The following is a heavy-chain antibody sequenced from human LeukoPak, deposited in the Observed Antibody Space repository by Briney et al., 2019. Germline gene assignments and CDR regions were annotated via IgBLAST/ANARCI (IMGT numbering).Heavy chain of an antibody. Sequence: GSLRLSCAASGFTFSSYWMHWVRQAPGKGLVWVSRIKSDGSTTTYADSVKGRFTISRDNAKNTLYLQMNSLRAEDTAVYFCAREFRKSPTGGWGQGTLVTVSS. CDR2: IKSDGSTT. CDR3: AREFRKSPTGG. CDR1: GFTFSSYW. J-gene: IGHJ4*02. V-gene: IGHV3-74*01. D-gene: IGHD1-14*01.